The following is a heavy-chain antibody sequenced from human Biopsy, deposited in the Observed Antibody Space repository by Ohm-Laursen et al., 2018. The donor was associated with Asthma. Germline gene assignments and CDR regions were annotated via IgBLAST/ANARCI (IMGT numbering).Heavy chain of an antibody. CDR2: IKHDGSEK. CDR3: AKAERYFDWYWFDP. CDR1: GFTFGDYC. J-gene: IGHJ5*02. Sequence: SLRLSCAASGFTFGDYCMSWVRQVPGQGLEWVANIKHDGSEKNHVDSLKGRFTISRDNAKNLLFLQMNSLRAEDTAVYYRAKAERYFDWYWFDPWGQGTLVTVSS. V-gene: IGHV3-7*03. D-gene: IGHD3-9*01.